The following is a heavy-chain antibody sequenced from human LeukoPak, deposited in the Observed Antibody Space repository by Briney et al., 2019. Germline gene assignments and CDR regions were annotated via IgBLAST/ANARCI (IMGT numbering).Heavy chain of an antibody. CDR2: INNRGT. Sequence: SETLSLTCTVSSHSMSTVDYSWSWIRQPPGKSLEWIGYINNRGTSHNPSLKSRVAISVDTSKNQFSLKLTSVTAADTAVYYCAAGGHYYDSSGYYYFQDWGQGSLVTVSS. V-gene: IGHV4-30-4*01. CDR1: SHSMSTVDYS. D-gene: IGHD3-22*01. J-gene: IGHJ4*02. CDR3: AAGGHYYDSSGYYYFQD.